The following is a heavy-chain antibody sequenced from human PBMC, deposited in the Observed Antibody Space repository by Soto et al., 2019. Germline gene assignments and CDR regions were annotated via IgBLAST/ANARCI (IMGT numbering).Heavy chain of an antibody. CDR3: ASTPMAGVCSGGSCYRYYYYGMDV. Sequence: LRLSCAASGFTFSSYAMSWVRQAPGKGLEWVSAISGSGGSTYYADSVKGRFTISRDNSKNTLYLQMNSLRAEDTAVYYCASTPMAGVCSGGSCYRYYYYGMDVWGQGTTVTVSS. V-gene: IGHV3-23*01. D-gene: IGHD2-15*01. J-gene: IGHJ6*02. CDR1: GFTFSSYA. CDR2: ISGSGGST.